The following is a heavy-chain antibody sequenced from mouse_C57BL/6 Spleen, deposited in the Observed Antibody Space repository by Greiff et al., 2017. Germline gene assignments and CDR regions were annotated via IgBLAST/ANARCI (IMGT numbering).Heavy chain of an antibody. D-gene: IGHD4-1*01. CDR2: IGTNSGGT. V-gene: IGHV1-72*01. Sequence: QVQLQQPGAELVKPGASVKLSCKASGYTFTSYWMHWVQQRPGRGLEWIGRIGTNSGGTTYNEKFKGKATLAVDKPSSTAEMHLSSVTSEDSACYDCARSVNWDGWFAYGGQGTLVTVSA. J-gene: IGHJ3*01. CDR3: ARSVNWDGWFAY. CDR1: GYTFTSYW.